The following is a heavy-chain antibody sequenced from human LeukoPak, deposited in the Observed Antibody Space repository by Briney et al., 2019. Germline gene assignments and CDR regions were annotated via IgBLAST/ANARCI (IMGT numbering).Heavy chain of an antibody. D-gene: IGHD3-3*01. V-gene: IGHV1-18*01. Sequence: GASVKVSCKASGYTFTSHGISWVRQAPGQGLEWMGWISAYNGDTNYVQNLQGRVTMTTDTPTSTAYMELSSLRSEDTAVYYCASGGYDFWSGYPSNSDYWGQGTLVTVSS. CDR3: ASGGYDFWSGYPSNSDY. CDR1: GYTFTSHG. CDR2: ISAYNGDT. J-gene: IGHJ4*02.